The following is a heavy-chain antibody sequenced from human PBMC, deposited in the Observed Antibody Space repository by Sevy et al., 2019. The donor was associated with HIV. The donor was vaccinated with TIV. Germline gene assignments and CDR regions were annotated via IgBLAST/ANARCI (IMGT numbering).Heavy chain of an antibody. CDR3: ASFLRASWGKDDY. D-gene: IGHD3-16*01. Sequence: GGSLRLSCTASGITFSSYDMSWVRQAPGKGMEWVSTIRGNGGNTYYADSVKGRFTISRDNSKNTLYLQMNSLRAEDTAVYYCASFLRASWGKDDYWGQGTLVTVSS. V-gene: IGHV3-23*01. CDR1: GITFSSYD. J-gene: IGHJ4*02. CDR2: IRGNGGNT.